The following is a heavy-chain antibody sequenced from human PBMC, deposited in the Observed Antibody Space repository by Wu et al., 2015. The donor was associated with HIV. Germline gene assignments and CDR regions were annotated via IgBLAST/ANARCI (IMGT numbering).Heavy chain of an antibody. V-gene: IGHV1-18*01. CDR1: GYTFVSYG. J-gene: IGHJ6*03. D-gene: IGHD3-9*01. CDR2: ITPYNGNI. Sequence: QVQLVQSGPEVKKPGASVKVSCQASGYTFVSYGISWVRQAPGQGLEWMGWITPYNGNINYAQKLQGRVTMTTDTSTSTAYMELRSLRSDDTAVYYCAGGNYDILTGYFHYYYYYMDVWGKGTTVTVSS. CDR3: AGGNYDILTGYFHYYYYYMDV.